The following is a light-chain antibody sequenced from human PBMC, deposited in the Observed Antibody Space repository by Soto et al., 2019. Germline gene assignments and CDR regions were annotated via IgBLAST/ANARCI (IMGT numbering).Light chain of an antibody. CDR1: QSVSSSY. Sequence: EIVLTQSPGTLSLSPGERATLSCRASQSVSSSYLAWYQQKPGQAPRLLIYGASSRATGIPDRFSGSGSGTDFTLTISRLEPEDFAVYYCQQYGSSPMYTFVQGTNLEIK. CDR2: GAS. CDR3: QQYGSSPMYT. J-gene: IGKJ2*01. V-gene: IGKV3-20*01.